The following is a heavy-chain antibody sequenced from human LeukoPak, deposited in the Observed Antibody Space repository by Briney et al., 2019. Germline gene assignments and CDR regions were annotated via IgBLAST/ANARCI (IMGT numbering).Heavy chain of an antibody. J-gene: IGHJ4*02. V-gene: IGHV3-7*03. Sequence: PGGSLRLSCAASGFTFSIYWMSWVRQAPGKGLEWVANIKQDGSEKYYVDSVKGRFTISRDNAKNSLYLQMNRLRAEDTAVYYCARVNINNWHSCDYWGQGTLVTVSS. D-gene: IGHD1-1*01. CDR2: IKQDGSEK. CDR3: ARVNINNWHSCDY. CDR1: GFTFSIYW.